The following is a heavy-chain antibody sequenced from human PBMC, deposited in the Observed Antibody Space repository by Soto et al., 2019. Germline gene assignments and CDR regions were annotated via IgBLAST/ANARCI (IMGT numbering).Heavy chain of an antibody. CDR3: ARPGKWLQSHVDY. J-gene: IGHJ4*02. D-gene: IGHD6-19*01. V-gene: IGHV3-30-3*01. Sequence: GGSLRLSCAASGFTFSSYAMHWVRQAPGKGLEWVAVTSYDGSSRYYADSVKGRFTISRDNSKNTLFLQMNSLRPDDTAVYYCARPGKWLQSHVDYWGPGTLVTVSS. CDR2: TSYDGSSR. CDR1: GFTFSSYA.